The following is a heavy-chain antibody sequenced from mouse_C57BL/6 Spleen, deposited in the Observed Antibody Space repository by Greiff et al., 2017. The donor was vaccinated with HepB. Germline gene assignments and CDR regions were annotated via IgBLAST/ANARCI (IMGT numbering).Heavy chain of an antibody. D-gene: IGHD1-1*01. Sequence: QVQLQQSGPELVKPGASVKISCKASGYAFSSSWMNWVKQRPGKGLEWIGRIYPGDGDTNYNGKFKGKATLTADKSSSTAYMQLSSLTSEDSAVYFCARDHYGSREFAYWGQGTLVTVSA. J-gene: IGHJ3*01. CDR2: IYPGDGDT. CDR3: ARDHYGSREFAY. CDR1: GYAFSSSW. V-gene: IGHV1-82*01.